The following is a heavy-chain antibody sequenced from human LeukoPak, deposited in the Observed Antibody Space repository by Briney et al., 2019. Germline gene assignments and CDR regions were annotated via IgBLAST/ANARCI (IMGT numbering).Heavy chain of an antibody. Sequence: ASXKVSCKASGYTFTCYYMHWVRQAPGQGLEWMGRINPNSGGTNYAQKFQGRVTMTRDTSISTAYMELSRLRSDDTAVYYCARVFQGPSKTRYYYDSSGYYYDQNHDFDYWGQGTLVTVSS. J-gene: IGHJ4*02. CDR2: INPNSGGT. CDR1: GYTFTCYY. CDR3: ARVFQGPSKTRYYYDSSGYYYDQNHDFDY. V-gene: IGHV1-2*06. D-gene: IGHD3-22*01.